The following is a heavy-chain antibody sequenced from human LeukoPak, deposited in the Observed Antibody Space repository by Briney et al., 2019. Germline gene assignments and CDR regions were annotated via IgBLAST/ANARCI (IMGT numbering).Heavy chain of an antibody. CDR2: ISYDGSNK. Sequence: GRSLRLSCAASGFTFSSYGMHWVRQAPGKGLEWVAVISYDGSNKYYADSVKGRFTISRDNSKNTLYLQMNSLRSEDTAVYYCAAVPSVWWLDSSGSYDAFDIWGQGTMVTVSS. J-gene: IGHJ3*02. V-gene: IGHV3-30*03. CDR1: GFTFSSYG. CDR3: AAVPSVWWLDSSGSYDAFDI. D-gene: IGHD3-22*01.